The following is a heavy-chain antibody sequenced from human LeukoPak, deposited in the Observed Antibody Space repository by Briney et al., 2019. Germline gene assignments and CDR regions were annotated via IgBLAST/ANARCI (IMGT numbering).Heavy chain of an antibody. CDR2: LKTDGSRT. J-gene: IGHJ6*02. D-gene: IGHD6-13*01. Sequence: GGSLRLSCAASGFTFSTYWMNWVRHAPGKGLVWVSRLKTDGSRTTYADSVKGRFTISRDNAKNTLYLQMNSLRAEDTAVYYCARAGEAAAGYYYYGMDVWGQGTTVTVSS. V-gene: IGHV3-74*03. CDR3: ARAGEAAAGYYYYGMDV. CDR1: GFTFSTYW.